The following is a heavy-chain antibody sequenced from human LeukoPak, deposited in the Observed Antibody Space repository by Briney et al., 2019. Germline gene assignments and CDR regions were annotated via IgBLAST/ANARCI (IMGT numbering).Heavy chain of an antibody. V-gene: IGHV4-39*01. J-gene: IGHJ6*02. Sequence: SETLSLTCTVSGGSISSSSYYWGWIRQPPGQGLEWIGSIYYSGSTYYNPSLKSRVTISVDTSKNQFSLKLSSVTAADTAVYYCVRPRFRPYYGMDVWGQGTTVTVSS. D-gene: IGHD3-16*01. CDR3: VRPRFRPYYGMDV. CDR2: IYYSGST. CDR1: GGSISSSSYY.